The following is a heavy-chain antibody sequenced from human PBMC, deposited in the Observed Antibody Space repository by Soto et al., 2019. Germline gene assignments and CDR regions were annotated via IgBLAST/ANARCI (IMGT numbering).Heavy chain of an antibody. D-gene: IGHD1-1*01. Sequence: EVQLLESGGGLVQPGGSLRLSCAASEFNFNIYAMTWVRQAPGKGLEWVSTISPGGDSTYFADSAKGRVTISRDNSKNTLSLQMNSLRAEDTATYFCAKALGNPYYYYYMDVWGTGTTVTVSS. CDR3: AKALGNPYYYYYMDV. J-gene: IGHJ6*03. CDR1: EFNFNIYA. CDR2: ISPGGDST. V-gene: IGHV3-23*01.